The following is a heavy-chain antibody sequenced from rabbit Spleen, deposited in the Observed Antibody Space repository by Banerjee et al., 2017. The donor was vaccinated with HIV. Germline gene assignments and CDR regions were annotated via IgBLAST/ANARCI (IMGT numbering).Heavy chain of an antibody. Sequence: QEQLVESGGGLVQPGGSLKLSCKASGFDLSRYGVSWVRQAPGKGLEWIGYIDLVFGSTYYANWVNGRFTISSHNAQNTLYLQLNSLTAVDTATYFCVRGASSSGYYSLWGPGPLVTVS. J-gene: IGHJ4*01. D-gene: IGHD1-1*01. V-gene: IGHV1S47*01. CDR3: VRGASSSGYYSL. CDR2: IDLVFGST. CDR1: GFDLSRYG.